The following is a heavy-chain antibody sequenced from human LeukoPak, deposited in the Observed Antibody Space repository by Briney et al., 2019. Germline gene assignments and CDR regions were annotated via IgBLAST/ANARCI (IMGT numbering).Heavy chain of an antibody. V-gene: IGHV3-64*01. CDR3: ARVGEGATLGYYYCYMDV. CDR1: GFTFSSYA. D-gene: IGHD1-26*01. Sequence: SGGSLRLSCAASGFTFSSYAMHWVRQAPGKGLEYVSAISSNGGSTYYANSVKGRFTISRDNSKNTLYLQMGSLRAEDMAVYYCARVGEGATLGYYYCYMDVWGKGTTVTVSS. CDR2: ISSNGGST. J-gene: IGHJ6*03.